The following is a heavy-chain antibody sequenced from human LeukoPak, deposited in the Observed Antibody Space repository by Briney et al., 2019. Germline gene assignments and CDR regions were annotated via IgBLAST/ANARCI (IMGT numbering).Heavy chain of an antibody. J-gene: IGHJ4*02. V-gene: IGHV4-39*07. CDR3: ARWGYSGSYYSYPDYFDY. Sequence: PSETLSLTCTVSGGSISSSSYYWGWIRQPPGKGLEWIGSIYYSGSTYYNPSLKSRVTISVDTSKNQFSLKLSSVTAADTAAYYCARWGYSGSYYSYPDYFDYWGQGTLVTVSS. CDR2: IYYSGST. CDR1: GGSISSSSYY. D-gene: IGHD1-26*01.